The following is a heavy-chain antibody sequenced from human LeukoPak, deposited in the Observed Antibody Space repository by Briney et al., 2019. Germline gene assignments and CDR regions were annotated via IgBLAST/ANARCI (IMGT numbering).Heavy chain of an antibody. V-gene: IGHV1-69*01. D-gene: IGHD2-15*01. Sequence: GASVKVSCKASGGTFSSYAISWVRQAPGQGLEWMGGIIPIFGTANCAQKFQGRVTITADESTSTAYMELSSLRSEDTAVYYCARGGLYCSGGSCLRFDPWGQGTLVTVSS. CDR2: IIPIFGTA. CDR1: GGTFSSYA. J-gene: IGHJ5*02. CDR3: ARGGLYCSGGSCLRFDP.